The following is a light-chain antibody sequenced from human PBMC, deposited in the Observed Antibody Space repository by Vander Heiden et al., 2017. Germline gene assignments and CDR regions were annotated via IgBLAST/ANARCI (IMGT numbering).Light chain of an antibody. Sequence: SYELTQPPSVSVTPGQTASHTCAGDKLGNKYACWYQHKPGQSPVLVIYQDNKRPSGIPERFSGSNSGNTATLTISGTQAMDEADYYCQAWDSSTGVFGGGTKLTVL. CDR2: QDN. CDR3: QAWDSSTGV. CDR1: KLGNKY. V-gene: IGLV3-1*01. J-gene: IGLJ2*01.